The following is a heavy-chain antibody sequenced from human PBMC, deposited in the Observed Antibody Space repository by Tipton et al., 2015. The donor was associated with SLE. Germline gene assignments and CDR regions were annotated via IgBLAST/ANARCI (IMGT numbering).Heavy chain of an antibody. CDR2: SNSDGSDT. CDR3: ARSEMATITY. CDR1: GYTFSNYW. Sequence: SLRLSCEGSGYTFSNYWMHWVRQAPGKGLVWVSRSNSDGSDTSYADSVKGRFTTSRDNAKNTLYLQMNSLRAEDTAVYYCARSEMATITYWGQGTLVTVSS. D-gene: IGHD5-24*01. V-gene: IGHV3-74*01. J-gene: IGHJ4*02.